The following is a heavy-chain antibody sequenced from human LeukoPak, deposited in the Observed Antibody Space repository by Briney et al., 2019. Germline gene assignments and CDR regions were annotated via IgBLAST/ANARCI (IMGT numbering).Heavy chain of an antibody. CDR1: GYTFTTYG. J-gene: IGHJ4*02. D-gene: IGHD3-3*01. CDR2: ISPYNGNT. V-gene: IGHV1-18*01. CDR3: ARDRGDFWSAYFHY. Sequence: ASVKVSCKASGYTFTTYGINWVRQAPGQGLEWMGWISPYNGNTNYAQKLQGRVTMTTDTPTSTVYMELRSLRSDDTAVYFCARDRGDFWSAYFHYWGQGTLVSVSS.